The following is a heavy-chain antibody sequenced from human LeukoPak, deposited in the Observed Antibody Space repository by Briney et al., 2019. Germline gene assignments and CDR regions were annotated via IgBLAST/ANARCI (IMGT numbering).Heavy chain of an antibody. Sequence: GGSLRLSCAASGFTFTSYSMNWVRQAPGKGLEWVSTISSSSSYIYYADSVKGRFTISGDNAKNSLYLQMNSLRAEDTAVYYCARDATVGGTSFDYGGQGTLVTVSS. CDR1: GFTFTSYS. D-gene: IGHD1-26*01. CDR3: ARDATVGGTSFDY. V-gene: IGHV3-21*01. CDR2: ISSSSSYI. J-gene: IGHJ4*02.